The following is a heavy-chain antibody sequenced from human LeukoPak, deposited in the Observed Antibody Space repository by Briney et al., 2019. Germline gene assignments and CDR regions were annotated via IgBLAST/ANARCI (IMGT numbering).Heavy chain of an antibody. D-gene: IGHD2-2*01. V-gene: IGHV3-23*01. CDR2: ISVSGGST. CDR3: AKYGEYCSSTSCRPYYYYGMDV. CDR1: GFTFSSYA. J-gene: IGHJ6*04. Sequence: AGSLRLSCAASGFTFSSYAMSWVRQAPGKGLGWVSAISVSGGSTYYADSVKGRFTISRDNSKNTLYLQMNSLRAEDTAVYYCAKYGEYCSSTSCRPYYYYGMDVWGKGTTVTVSS.